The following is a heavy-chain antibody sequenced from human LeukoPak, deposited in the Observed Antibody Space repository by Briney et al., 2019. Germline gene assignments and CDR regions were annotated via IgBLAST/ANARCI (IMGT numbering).Heavy chain of an antibody. CDR2: INPNSGGT. CDR1: GYTFTGYY. Sequence: GASVKVSCKASGYTFTGYYMHWVRQAPGQGLEWMGWINPNSGGTNYAQKFQGRVTMTRDTSISTAYMELSRLRSDDTAVYYCARGGDPLIMITFGGVIVDNWFDPWGQGTLVTVSS. D-gene: IGHD3-16*02. J-gene: IGHJ5*02. CDR3: ARGGDPLIMITFGGVIVDNWFDP. V-gene: IGHV1-2*02.